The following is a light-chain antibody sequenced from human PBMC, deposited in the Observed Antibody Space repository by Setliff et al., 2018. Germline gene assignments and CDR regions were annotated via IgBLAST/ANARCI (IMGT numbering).Light chain of an antibody. CDR3: GPWDSSLSGYV. Sequence: QSALTQPPSVSGAPGQRVSISCTGIGAGFGVHWYQQLPRTAPKLLISGNHNRPSGVPDRFSGSKSGTSATLGITGLQTGDEADYYCGPWDSSLSGYVFGTGTKAPS. CDR2: GNH. J-gene: IGLJ1*01. V-gene: IGLV1-40*01. CDR1: GAGFG.